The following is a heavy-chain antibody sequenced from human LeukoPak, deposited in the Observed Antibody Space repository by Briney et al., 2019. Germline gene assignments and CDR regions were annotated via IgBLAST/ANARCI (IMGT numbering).Heavy chain of an antibody. J-gene: IGHJ4*02. CDR3: ARSIAAAGTYYFDY. CDR1: GFTFSSNY. CDR2: IYSGGST. D-gene: IGHD6-13*01. V-gene: IGHV3-66*01. Sequence: GGSLRLSCAASGFTFSSNYMSWVRQAPGKGLEWVSVIYSGGSTYYADSVKGRFTISRDNSKNTLYLQMDSLRAEDTAVYYCARSIAAAGTYYFDYWGQGTLVTVSS.